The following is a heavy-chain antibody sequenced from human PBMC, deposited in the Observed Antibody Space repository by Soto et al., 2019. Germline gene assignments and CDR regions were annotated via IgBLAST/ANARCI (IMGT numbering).Heavy chain of an antibody. CDR1: GYTFTSYD. V-gene: IGHV1-8*01. Sequence: GSSVKVSCKASGYTFTSYDINWVRQATGQGLEWMGWMNPNSGNTGYAQKFQGRVTMTRNTSISTAYMELSSLRSEDTAVYYCARGPPYYDILTGYSDFDPWGQGTLVTVSS. CDR3: ARGPPYYDILTGYSDFDP. D-gene: IGHD3-9*01. J-gene: IGHJ5*02. CDR2: MNPNSGNT.